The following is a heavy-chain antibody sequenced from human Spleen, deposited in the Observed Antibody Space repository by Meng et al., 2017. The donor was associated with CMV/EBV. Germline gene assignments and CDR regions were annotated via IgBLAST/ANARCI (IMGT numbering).Heavy chain of an antibody. Sequence: ASVKVSCKASGYTFTNYDIHWVRQATGQGLEWMGWVNPNGGNTGYAQKFQNRVTISRDAPISTAYMELSSLTSGDTAVYYCARVGCSSISCYTWFDPWGQGTLVTVSS. D-gene: IGHD2-2*02. CDR1: GYTFTNYD. J-gene: IGHJ5*02. V-gene: IGHV1-8*03. CDR3: ARVGCSSISCYTWFDP. CDR2: VNPNGGNT.